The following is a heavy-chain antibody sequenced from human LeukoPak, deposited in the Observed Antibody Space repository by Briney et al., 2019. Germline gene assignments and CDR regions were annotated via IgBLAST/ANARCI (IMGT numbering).Heavy chain of an antibody. D-gene: IGHD6-13*01. Sequence: GGSLRLSCAAPGFTFSSYSMNWVRQAPGKGLEWVSSISSSSSYIYYADSVKGRFTISRDNAKNSLYLQMNSLRAEDTAVYYCARSFLSIAAAATDYWGQGTLVTVSS. J-gene: IGHJ4*02. V-gene: IGHV3-21*01. CDR2: ISSSSSYI. CDR1: GFTFSSYS. CDR3: ARSFLSIAAAATDY.